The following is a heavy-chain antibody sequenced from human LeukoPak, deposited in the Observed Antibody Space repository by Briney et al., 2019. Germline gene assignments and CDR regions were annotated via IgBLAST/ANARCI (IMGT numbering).Heavy chain of an antibody. Sequence: PGGSLRLSCTASGFSFGVYSMHWVRQAPGRGLEWVSGVTWNSGSIGYGDSVRGRFTISRDNAKNSLYLQMNSLRAEDTAVYYCARGKGSWYYFDYWGQGTLVTVSS. CDR2: VTWNSGSI. CDR1: GFSFGVYS. CDR3: ARGKGSWYYFDY. D-gene: IGHD6-13*01. V-gene: IGHV3-9*01. J-gene: IGHJ4*02.